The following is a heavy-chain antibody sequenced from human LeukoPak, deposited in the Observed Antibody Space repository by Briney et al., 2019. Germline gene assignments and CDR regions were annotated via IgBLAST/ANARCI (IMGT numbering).Heavy chain of an antibody. CDR1: GYTFTSYG. V-gene: IGHV1-18*01. CDR2: ISAYNGNT. J-gene: IGHJ3*02. CDR3: ARDTREGAFDI. Sequence: ASVKVSCKTSGYTFTSYGISWVRQAPGQGLGWMGWISAYNGNTNHAQKLQGRVTMTTDTSTSTAYMELRSLRSDDTAVYYCARDTREGAFDIWGQGTMVTVSS.